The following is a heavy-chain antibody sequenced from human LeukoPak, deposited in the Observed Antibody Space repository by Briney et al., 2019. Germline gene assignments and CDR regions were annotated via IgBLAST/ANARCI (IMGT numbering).Heavy chain of an antibody. V-gene: IGHV1-3*01. Sequence: ASVKVSCKASGYTFTSYAMHWVRQAPGQRLEWMGWINAGNGNTKYSQEFQGRVTMTRDTSISTAYMELSRLRSDDTAVYYCARGFRPHKYYFDYWGQGTLVTVSS. CDR2: INAGNGNT. CDR1: GYTFTSYA. J-gene: IGHJ4*02. CDR3: ARGFRPHKYYFDY.